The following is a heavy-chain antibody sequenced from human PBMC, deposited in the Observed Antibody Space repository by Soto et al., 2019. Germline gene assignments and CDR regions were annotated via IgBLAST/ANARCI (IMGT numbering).Heavy chain of an antibody. CDR3: VRGSYDYFEN. J-gene: IGHJ4*02. Sequence: QLQLQESGSGLLKPSETLSLMCAVSGGSISTGGYSWSWIRQPPGKDLEWVGYIYHSGKNYYNPSLKSRVTISEDRPNNHFSLRLTSVTAADTAVYYCVRGSYDYFENWGQGSLVTVSS. D-gene: IGHD4-17*01. CDR1: GGSISTGGYS. CDR2: IYHSGKN. V-gene: IGHV4-30-2*01.